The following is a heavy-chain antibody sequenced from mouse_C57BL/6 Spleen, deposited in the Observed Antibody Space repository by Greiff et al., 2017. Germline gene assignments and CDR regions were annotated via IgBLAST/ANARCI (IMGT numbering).Heavy chain of an antibody. CDR2: ISNKANGYTT. Sequence: EVQLVESGGGLVQPGGSLSLSCAASGFTFTDYYMSWVRQPPGKALEWLGFISNKANGYTTEYSASVKGRFTISRDNSQSILYLQMNALRAEDSATYYCARGTWDGGLDFDYWGQGTTLTVSS. CDR3: ARGTWDGGLDFDY. V-gene: IGHV7-3*01. CDR1: GFTFTDYY. D-gene: IGHD4-1*01. J-gene: IGHJ2*01.